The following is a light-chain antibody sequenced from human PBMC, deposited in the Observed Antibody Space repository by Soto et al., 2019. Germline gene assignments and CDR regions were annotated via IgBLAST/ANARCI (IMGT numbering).Light chain of an antibody. Sequence: DLQMTQSPSSLSASLGDRVTITCRASQDIGNYLAWYQLQPGKVPKLLIYAASTLQSGVPSRFSGSGSGTDFTLTISSLQPEDVATYFCQKYNSAPRTFGQGTKVEI. CDR1: QDIGNY. V-gene: IGKV1-27*01. CDR3: QKYNSAPRT. J-gene: IGKJ1*01. CDR2: AAS.